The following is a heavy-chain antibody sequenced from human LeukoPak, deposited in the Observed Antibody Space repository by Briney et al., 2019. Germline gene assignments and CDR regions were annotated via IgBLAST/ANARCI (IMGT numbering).Heavy chain of an antibody. V-gene: IGHV3-48*01. CDR2: ISNSGGTI. J-gene: IGHJ2*01. D-gene: IGHD6-19*01. CDR1: GFTFSTYN. Sequence: GGSLRLSCAASGFTFSTYNMNWVRQAPGKGLEWVSYISNSGGTIYYADSVKGRFTISRDNAQNSLYLQMNSLRVEDTAVYYCAKGVGSGWTHDWYFDLWGRGTLVTVSS. CDR3: AKGVGSGWTHDWYFDL.